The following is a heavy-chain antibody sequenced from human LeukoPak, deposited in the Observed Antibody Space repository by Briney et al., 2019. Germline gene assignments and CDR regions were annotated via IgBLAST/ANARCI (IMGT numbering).Heavy chain of an antibody. D-gene: IGHD2-8*01. CDR3: ARGGAVLMVYAIPFDY. V-gene: IGHV4-34*01. J-gene: IGHJ4*02. CDR2: INHSGST. Sequence: SETLSLTCAVYGESFRGYYWSWIPQPPGKGLEKIGEINHSGSTNYNPSLKSRVTISVDTSKNQFSLKLSSVTAADTAVYYCARGGAVLMVYAIPFDYWGQGTLVTVSS. CDR1: GESFRGYY.